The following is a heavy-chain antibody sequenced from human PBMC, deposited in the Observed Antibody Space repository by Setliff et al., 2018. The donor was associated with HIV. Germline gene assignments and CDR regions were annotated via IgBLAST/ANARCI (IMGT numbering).Heavy chain of an antibody. CDR2: INSDGSST. V-gene: IGHV3-74*01. J-gene: IGHJ4*02. CDR3: ASSGAATTQSDY. CDR1: GFTFSSYW. Sequence: PVGSLRLSCAASGFTFSSYWMHWVRQAPGKGLVWVSRINSDGSSTSYADSVKGRFTISRDNAKNTLYLQMNSLRAEDTAVYYCASSGAATTQSDYWGQGTLVTVSS. D-gene: IGHD5-12*01.